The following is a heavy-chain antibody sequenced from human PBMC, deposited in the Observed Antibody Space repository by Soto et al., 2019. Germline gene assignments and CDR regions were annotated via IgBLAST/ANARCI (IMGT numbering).Heavy chain of an antibody. V-gene: IGHV4-39*01. D-gene: IGHD3-10*01. CDR3: ARLPLTYYGSGAFDY. Sequence: PSETLSLTCTFSGCSISGSRYYWGWIRQPPGKGLEWIGNIYYSGSPYYNPSLKSRVTVSVDTSKNQFSLKLSSVTAADTAVYYCARLPLTYYGSGAFDYWGQGTLVTVSS. CDR1: GCSISGSRYY. J-gene: IGHJ4*02. CDR2: IYYSGSP.